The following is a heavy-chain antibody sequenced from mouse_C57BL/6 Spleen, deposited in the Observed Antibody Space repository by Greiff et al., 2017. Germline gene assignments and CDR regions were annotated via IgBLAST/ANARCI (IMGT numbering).Heavy chain of an antibody. CDR1: GFTFSSYA. V-gene: IGHV5-4*01. Sequence: EVKLQESGGGLVKPGGSLKLSCAASGFTFSSYAMSWVRQTPEKRLEWVATISDGGSYTYYPDNVKGRFTISRDNAKNNLYLQMSHLKSEDTAMYYCARERAAWFAYWGQGTLVTVSA. CDR2: ISDGGSYT. CDR3: ARERAAWFAY. J-gene: IGHJ3*01. D-gene: IGHD3-1*01.